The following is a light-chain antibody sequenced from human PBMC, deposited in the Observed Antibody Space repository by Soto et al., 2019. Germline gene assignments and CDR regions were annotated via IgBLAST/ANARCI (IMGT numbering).Light chain of an antibody. Sequence: QSALTQPASVSGSPGQSITISCTGTSSDVGGYYYVSWYQHHPGNAPKLLIYGVTNRPSGVSDRFSGSKSANTASLTISGLRAEDEADYYCNSYTSTNTLAFGGGTKLTVL. CDR3: NSYTSTNTLA. CDR2: GVT. J-gene: IGLJ2*01. V-gene: IGLV2-14*03. CDR1: SSDVGGYYY.